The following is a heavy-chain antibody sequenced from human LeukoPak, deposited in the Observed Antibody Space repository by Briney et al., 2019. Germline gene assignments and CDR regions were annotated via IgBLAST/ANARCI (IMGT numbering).Heavy chain of an antibody. CDR2: ISGGGGST. CDR3: ARLPAAINGYFDP. J-gene: IGHJ5*02. Sequence: GGSLRLSCAASRFTFSSYAMSWVRQAPGKGLEWVSAISGGGGSTYYADSVKGRLTISRDNSKNTLYLQMERLTAEDTAVYFCARLPAAINGYFDPWGQGTLVTVSS. D-gene: IGHD2-2*01. V-gene: IGHV3-23*01. CDR1: RFTFSSYA.